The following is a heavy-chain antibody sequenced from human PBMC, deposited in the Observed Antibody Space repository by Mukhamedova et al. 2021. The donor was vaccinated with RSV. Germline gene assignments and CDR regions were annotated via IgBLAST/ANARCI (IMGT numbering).Heavy chain of an antibody. Sequence: NKYYADSVKGRFTISRDNSRNTLSLQMNSLKPEDTAVYYCAKLAARRSGGAADASDIWGLGTMVTVSS. J-gene: IGHJ3*02. CDR2: NK. D-gene: IGHD6-6*01. CDR3: AKLAARRSGGAADASDI. V-gene: IGHV3-30*02.